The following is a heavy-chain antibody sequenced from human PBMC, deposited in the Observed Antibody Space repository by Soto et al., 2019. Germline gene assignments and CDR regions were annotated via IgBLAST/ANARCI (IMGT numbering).Heavy chain of an antibody. CDR3: ARDLMGVVPASILDY. V-gene: IGHV3-21*01. CDR2: ISSSSSYI. J-gene: IGHJ4*02. Sequence: GGSLRLSCAASGFTFSSYGMNWVRQAPGKGLEWVSSISSSSSYIYYADSVKGRFTISRDNAKNSLYLQMNSLRAEDTAVYYCARDLMGVVPASILDYWGQGTLVTVSS. D-gene: IGHD2-2*02. CDR1: GFTFSSYG.